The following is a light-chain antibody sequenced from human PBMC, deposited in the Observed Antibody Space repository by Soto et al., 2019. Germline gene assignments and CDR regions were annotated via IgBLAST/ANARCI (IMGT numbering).Light chain of an antibody. CDR1: QSVSSN. CDR3: QQRRSWPPTIT. V-gene: IGKV3-11*01. CDR2: DAS. Sequence: EIVMTQSPAVVSVTPGERGPLSCRASQSVSSNLAWYQQKPGQAPRLLIYDASYRATDIPPRFSGSGSGTDFTLTISSLEPEDFAVYYCQQRRSWPPTITFGQGTRLEI. J-gene: IGKJ5*01.